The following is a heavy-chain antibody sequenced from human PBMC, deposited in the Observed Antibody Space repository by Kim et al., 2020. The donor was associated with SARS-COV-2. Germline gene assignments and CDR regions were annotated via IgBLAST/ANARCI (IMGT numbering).Heavy chain of an antibody. Sequence: NPSLKGRVTISVDTSKNQFSLKLSSVTAADTAVYYCARQLVGATSYFDYWGQGTLVTVSS. D-gene: IGHD1-26*01. V-gene: IGHV4-39*01. J-gene: IGHJ4*02. CDR3: ARQLVGATSYFDY.